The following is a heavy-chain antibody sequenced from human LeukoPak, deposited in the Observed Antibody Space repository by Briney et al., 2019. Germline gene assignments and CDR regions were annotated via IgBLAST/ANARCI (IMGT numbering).Heavy chain of an antibody. CDR2: INPSGGST. CDR3: ARGLMVVAATPGWFDP. D-gene: IGHD2-15*01. J-gene: IGHJ5*02. V-gene: IGHV1-46*01. CDR1: GYTFTSYY. Sequence: ASVKVSCKASGYTFTSYYMHWVRQAPGQGLEWMGIINPSGGSTSYAQKFQGRVTMTRDTSTSTVYMELSSLRSEDTAVYYCARGLMVVAATPGWFDPWGQGTLVTVFS.